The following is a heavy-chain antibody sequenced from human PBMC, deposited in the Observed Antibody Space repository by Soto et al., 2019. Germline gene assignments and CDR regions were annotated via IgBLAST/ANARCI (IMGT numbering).Heavy chain of an antibody. CDR3: AKDIGSRPAWYYFDY. CDR1: GGSCSGYD. D-gene: IGHD2-15*01. J-gene: IGHJ4*02. V-gene: IGHV4-34*01. CDR2: INHSGST. Sequence: SETLSLTCAVYGGSCSGYDWSWIRQPPGKGLEWIGEINHSGSTNYNPSLKSRVTISVDTSKNQFSLRAEDTALYYCAKDIGSRPAWYYFDYWGQGTLVTVSS.